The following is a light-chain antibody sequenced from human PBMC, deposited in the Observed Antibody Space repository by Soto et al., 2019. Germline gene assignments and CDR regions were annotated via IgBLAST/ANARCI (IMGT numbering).Light chain of an antibody. V-gene: IGKV1-39*01. CDR2: ATS. CDR1: QRISTY. Sequence: DIHITHSPTSLSASVGDRVAITCRAGQRISTYLNWYQQKPGKAPKLLIYATSNLQSGVPSRFSGSGSGTDFTLSITSLQPEDFATYYCQQSYNTPRTFGQGTKVDIK. CDR3: QQSYNTPRT. J-gene: IGKJ1*01.